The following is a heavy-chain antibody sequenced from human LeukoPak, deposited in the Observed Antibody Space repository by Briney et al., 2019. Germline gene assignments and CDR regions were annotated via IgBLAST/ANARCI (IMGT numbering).Heavy chain of an antibody. CDR2: IYYSGST. J-gene: IGHJ6*03. D-gene: IGHD3-10*01. Sequence: PSETLSPTCTVSGGSISSYYWSWIRQPPGKGLEWIGYIYYSGSTNYNPSLKSRVTISVDTSKNQFSLKLSSVTAADTAVYYCAREPLGSSGYMDVWGKGTTVTVSS. CDR3: AREPLGSSGYMDV. V-gene: IGHV4-59*01. CDR1: GGSISSYY.